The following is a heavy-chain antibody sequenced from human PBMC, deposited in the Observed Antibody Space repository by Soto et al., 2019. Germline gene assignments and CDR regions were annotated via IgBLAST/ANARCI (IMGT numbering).Heavy chain of an antibody. Sequence: ASLMVSCAASGYTFTGYYMHSVRPATGQGLEWMGWINPNSGGTNYAQKFQGRVTMTRDTSISTAYMELSRLRSDDTAVYYCERGYYDSSGYIRFDYWGQGTLVTVSS. D-gene: IGHD3-22*01. CDR2: INPNSGGT. CDR3: ERGYYDSSGYIRFDY. V-gene: IGHV1-2*02. J-gene: IGHJ4*02. CDR1: GYTFTGYY.